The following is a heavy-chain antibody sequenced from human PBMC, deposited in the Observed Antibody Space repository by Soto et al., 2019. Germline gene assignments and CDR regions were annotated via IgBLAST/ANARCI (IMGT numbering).Heavy chain of an antibody. CDR3: ASKFGELLADAFDI. CDR1: NASISSRKW. CDR2: IYHSGSI. J-gene: IGHJ3*02. D-gene: IGHD3-10*01. V-gene: IGHV4-4*02. Sequence: QVQLQESGPGLVKPSGTLSLTCTVSNASISSRKWWTWVRQTPGKGLEWIGEIYHSGSINHNPSRKRRVTMSVDQSNNQFSLKMTSVTAADTAVYYCASKFGELLADAFDIWGQGTVVTVSS.